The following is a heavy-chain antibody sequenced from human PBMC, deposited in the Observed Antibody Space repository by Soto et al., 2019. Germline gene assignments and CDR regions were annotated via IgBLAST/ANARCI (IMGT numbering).Heavy chain of an antibody. V-gene: IGHV1-8*01. CDR1: GYTFTGYD. CDR3: VRCLRRGYSVY. CDR2: TNPNTGVA. D-gene: IGHD2-21*01. J-gene: IGHJ4*02. Sequence: QVQLVQSGAEVKKPGASVKVSCKASGYTFTGYDVNWVRQATGQGLEWVGWTNPNTGVAGFATKLQTRVTLTGNTSITTAYTELSSLRSEDTAVHYCVRCLRRGYSVYWGQGTVVTVSS.